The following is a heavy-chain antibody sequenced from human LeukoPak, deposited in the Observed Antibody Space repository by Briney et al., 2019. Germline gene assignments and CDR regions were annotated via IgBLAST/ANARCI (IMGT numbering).Heavy chain of an antibody. Sequence: GGSLRLSCAASGFTFSSYGMHWVRQAPGKGLEWVAVISYDGSNKYYADSVKGRFTISRDNSKNTLYLQMSSLRSEDTAVYYCARERAAAGDYWGQGTLVTVSS. CDR1: GFTFSSYG. D-gene: IGHD6-13*01. J-gene: IGHJ4*02. CDR2: ISYDGSNK. CDR3: ARERAAAGDY. V-gene: IGHV3-30*03.